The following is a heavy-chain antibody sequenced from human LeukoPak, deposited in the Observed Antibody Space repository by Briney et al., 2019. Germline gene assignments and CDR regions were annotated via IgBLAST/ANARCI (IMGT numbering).Heavy chain of an antibody. CDR3: AKKNGDFWCGYPTPDY. CDR2: ISGSGGST. CDR1: GFTFSSYA. Sequence: GGSLRLSCAASGFTFSSYAMSWVRQAPGKGLEWVSAISGSGGSTYYAASVKGRFTISRDNAKNTLYLQMNSRRAEDTAVYYDAKKNGDFWCGYPTPDYWGQGTLVTVSS. V-gene: IGHV3-23*01. D-gene: IGHD3-3*01. J-gene: IGHJ4*02.